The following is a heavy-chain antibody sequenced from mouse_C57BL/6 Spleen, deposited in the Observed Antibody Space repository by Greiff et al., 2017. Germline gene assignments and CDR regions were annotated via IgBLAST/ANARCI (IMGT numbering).Heavy chain of an antibody. D-gene: IGHD3-2*02. V-gene: IGHV14-2*01. CDR3: ARATQGFAY. Sequence: VQLQQSGAELVKPGASVKLSCTASGFNIKDYYMHWVKQRTEQGLEWIGRIDPEDGETKYDPKFQGKATITADTSSNTAYLQLSSLTSEDTAVYYCARATQGFAYWGQGTLVTVSA. CDR2: IDPEDGET. J-gene: IGHJ3*01. CDR1: GFNIKDYY.